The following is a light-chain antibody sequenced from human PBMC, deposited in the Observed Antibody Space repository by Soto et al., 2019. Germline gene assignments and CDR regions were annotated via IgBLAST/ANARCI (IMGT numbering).Light chain of an antibody. J-gene: IGKJ1*01. CDR2: DAS. Sequence: EIVLTQSPATLSLSPGERATLSCRASQSVSSYLAWYQHKPGQAPRLLIYDASNRATGIPARFSGSGSGTDFTLTISSLEPEDFAVYYCQQRSNWPGTFGQGTKVDI. CDR1: QSVSSY. V-gene: IGKV3-11*01. CDR3: QQRSNWPGT.